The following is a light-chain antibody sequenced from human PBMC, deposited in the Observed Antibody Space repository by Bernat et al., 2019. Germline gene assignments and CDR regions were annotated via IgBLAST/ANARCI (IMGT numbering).Light chain of an antibody. CDR2: GAS. CDR1: QSVARNY. V-gene: IGKV3-20*01. Sequence: EIVLTASLGTLSFSPGERATLSCRASQSVARNYLAWYQQQGGQAPRLFTHGASRRATGIPDRLGGSGSGAVFTHTISRLEPEGFAVDYWQQYGGSPRGMAFGGGTKVEVK. J-gene: IGKJ4*01. CDR3: QQYGGSPRGMA.